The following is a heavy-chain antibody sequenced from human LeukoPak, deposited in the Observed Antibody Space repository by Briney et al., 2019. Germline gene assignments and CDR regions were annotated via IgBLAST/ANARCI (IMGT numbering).Heavy chain of an antibody. CDR1: GFTFSTYS. V-gene: IGHV3-48*01. CDR3: AKDPGCSGGSCYLHYYYGMDV. D-gene: IGHD2-15*01. CDR2: ISDTSSLI. J-gene: IGHJ6*02. Sequence: GGSLRLSCAASGFTFSTYSMNWVRQAPGKGLEWVSYISDTSSLIYYADSVKGRFTISRDNAKNSLYLQMNSLRAEDTAVYYCAKDPGCSGGSCYLHYYYGMDVWGQGTTVTVSS.